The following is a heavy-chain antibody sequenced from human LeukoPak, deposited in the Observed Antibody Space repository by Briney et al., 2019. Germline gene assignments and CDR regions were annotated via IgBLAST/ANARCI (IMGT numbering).Heavy chain of an antibody. CDR3: ALPAKGAFFYYYMEV. CDR1: AYTSPNYG. Sequence: ASVKVSCKASAYTSPNYGIAWVRQAPGRGLEWMGWISTYNGNTQYAQNFQGRLTMTTDTPTKTVYMELRSLRSNDTAAYYCALPAKGAFFYYYMEVWGKGTTVTVSS. D-gene: IGHD2-2*01. V-gene: IGHV1-18*01. CDR2: ISTYNGNT. J-gene: IGHJ6*03.